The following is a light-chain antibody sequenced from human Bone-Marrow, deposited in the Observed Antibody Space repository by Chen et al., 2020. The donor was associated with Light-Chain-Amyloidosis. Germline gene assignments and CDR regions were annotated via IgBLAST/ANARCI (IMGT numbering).Light chain of an antibody. J-gene: IGLJ1*01. CDR1: SSDVGGDNH. V-gene: IGLV2-14*01. Sequence: QSALTQPASVSGSPGQSIPISCTGTSSDVGGDNHVSWYQQHPDKVPKLMIYEVTNRPSWVPDRFSGSKSDNTASLTISGLQTEDEADYFCSSYTITNTLVFGSGTRVTVL. CDR3: SSYTITNTLV. CDR2: EVT.